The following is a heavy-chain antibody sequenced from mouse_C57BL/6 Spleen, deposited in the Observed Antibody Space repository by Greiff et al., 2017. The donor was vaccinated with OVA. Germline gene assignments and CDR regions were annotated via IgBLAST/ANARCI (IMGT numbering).Heavy chain of an antibody. D-gene: IGHD3-2*02. CDR2: IDPETGGT. Sequence: VQLQQSGAELVRPGASVMLSCKASGYTFTDYEMHWVKQTPVHGLEWIGAIDPETGGTAYNQKFKGKAILTADKSSSTAYMELRSLTSEDSAVYYCTRSGGFAYWGQGTLVTVSA. J-gene: IGHJ3*01. V-gene: IGHV1-15*01. CDR3: TRSGGFAY. CDR1: GYTFTDYE.